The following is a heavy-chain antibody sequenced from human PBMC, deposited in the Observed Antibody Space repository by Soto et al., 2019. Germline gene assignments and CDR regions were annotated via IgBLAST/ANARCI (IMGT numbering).Heavy chain of an antibody. V-gene: IGHV3-74*01. CDR1: GFLFSTYW. Sequence: EVQLVESGGGLVQPGGSLRLSCAASGFLFSTYWMFWVRQVPRKGLLWVSRIKSDGSSTSYADSVKGRFTISRDNTKNTLYLQMNSLIAEDTAVYYCAIGGGDYNYFDHWGQGILVTVSS. CDR3: AIGGGDYNYFDH. J-gene: IGHJ4*02. D-gene: IGHD2-21*01. CDR2: IKSDGSST.